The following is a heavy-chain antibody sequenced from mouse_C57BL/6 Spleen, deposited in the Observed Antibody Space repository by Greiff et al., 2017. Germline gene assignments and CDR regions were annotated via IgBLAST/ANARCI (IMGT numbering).Heavy chain of an antibody. CDR1: GYSFTGYY. D-gene: IGHD2-5*01. V-gene: IGHV1-31*01. CDR3: ARSYGDSNFAMDD. CDR2: IYPYNGVS. J-gene: IGHJ4*01. Sequence: VQLKQSGPELVKPGASVKISCKASGYSFTGYYMHWVKQSHGHILDWIGYIYPYNGVSSYNQKFQGKATLPVDKSSSTAYMELRSLTSEDSAVYYCARSYGDSNFAMDDWGQGTSVTVSS.